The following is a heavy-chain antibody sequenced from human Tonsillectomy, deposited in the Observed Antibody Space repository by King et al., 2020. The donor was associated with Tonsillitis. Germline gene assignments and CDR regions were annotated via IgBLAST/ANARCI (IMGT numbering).Heavy chain of an antibody. CDR3: AKELLSSCPFDD. CDR1: GLTFSRYA. J-gene: IGHJ4*02. CDR2: IGHDGRNK. Sequence: VQLVESGGGVVQPGKSLRLSCAASGLTFSRYAMHWVRQAPGKGLEGVAFIGHDGRNKFYVDSVKGRFTISRDNSKNTLYLEMDRLRPEDTAVYYCAKELLSSCPFDDWGQGTLVTVSS. V-gene: IGHV3-30*02. D-gene: IGHD6-13*01.